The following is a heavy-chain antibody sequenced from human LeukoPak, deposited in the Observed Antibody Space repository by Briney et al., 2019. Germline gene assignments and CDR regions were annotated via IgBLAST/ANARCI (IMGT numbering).Heavy chain of an antibody. CDR1: GFTFSSYA. Sequence: GGSLRLSCAASGFTFSSYAMSWVRQAPGKGLEWVSTITGSGGNTYYADSVKGRFTISRDNSKNTLYLQMNSLRAEDTAVYYCASYDFWSGYYFSLPRAYYYYGMDVWGQGTTVTVSS. V-gene: IGHV3-23*01. D-gene: IGHD3-3*01. CDR2: ITGSGGNT. CDR3: ASYDFWSGYYFSLPRAYYYYGMDV. J-gene: IGHJ6*02.